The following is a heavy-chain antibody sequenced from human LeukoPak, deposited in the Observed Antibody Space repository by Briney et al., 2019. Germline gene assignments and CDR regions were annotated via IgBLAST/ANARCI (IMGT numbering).Heavy chain of an antibody. CDR2: TYYSGST. CDR1: GGSISSSY. J-gene: IGHJ5*02. V-gene: IGHV4-59*08. CDR3: ARRSQENGMITANNWFDP. Sequence: SETLSLTCTVSGGSISSSYWGWIRQPPGQGLEWIGYTYYSGSTNYNPSLKSRVTISVDTSKNQFSLKLTSVTAADTAVYYCARRSQENGMITANNWFDPWGQGTLVTVSS. D-gene: IGHD3-16*01.